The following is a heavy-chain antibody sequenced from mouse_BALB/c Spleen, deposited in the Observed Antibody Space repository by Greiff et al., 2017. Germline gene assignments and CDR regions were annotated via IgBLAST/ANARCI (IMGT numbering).Heavy chain of an antibody. CDR1: GYAFTNYL. CDR2: INPGSGGT. D-gene: IGHD3-3*01. Sequence: QVQLKESGAELVRPGTSVKVSCKASGYAFTNYLIEWVKQRPGQGLEWIGVINPGSGGTNYNEKFKGKATLTADKSSSTAYMQLSSLTSDDSAVYFCARGGWAMDYWGQGTAVTVSA. CDR3: ARGGWAMDY. J-gene: IGHJ4*01. V-gene: IGHV1-54*01.